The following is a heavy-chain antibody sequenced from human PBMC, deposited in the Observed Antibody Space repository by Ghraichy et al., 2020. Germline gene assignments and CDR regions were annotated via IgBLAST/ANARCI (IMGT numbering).Heavy chain of an antibody. CDR1: GGSFSGHY. Sequence: SETLSLTCGVDGGSFSGHYWSWIRQPPGKGLEWIGEINHSGSTKYNPSLKFRVTISVGTSENQLSLKLRSVTAADTTVYYCARGRDIVVVPAAVSTYYYYFSMDVWGQGTTVTVSS. J-gene: IGHJ6*02. D-gene: IGHD2-2*01. V-gene: IGHV4-34*01. CDR3: ARGRDIVVVPAAVSTYYYYFSMDV. CDR2: INHSGST.